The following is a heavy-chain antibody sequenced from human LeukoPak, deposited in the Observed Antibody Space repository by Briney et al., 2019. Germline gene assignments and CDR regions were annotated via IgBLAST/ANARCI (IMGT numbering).Heavy chain of an antibody. V-gene: IGHV4-39*07. CDR1: GGSISSSSYY. J-gene: IGHJ4*02. D-gene: IGHD1-26*01. CDR3: TRDSGSYYFDH. Sequence: SETLSLTCTVSGGSISSSSYYWGWIRQPPGKGLEWIGSIYYSGSTYYNPSLKSRLTISVDTSKNQFSLNLSSVTAADTAVYYCTRDSGSYYFDHWGQGALVTVSS. CDR2: IYYSGST.